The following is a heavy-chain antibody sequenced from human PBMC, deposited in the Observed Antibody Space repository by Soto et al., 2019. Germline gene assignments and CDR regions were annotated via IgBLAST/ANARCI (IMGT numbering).Heavy chain of an antibody. J-gene: IGHJ4*02. D-gene: IGHD3-10*01. CDR2: IDPRSGGT. CDR3: ATDDYGIFPY. CDR1: GYPFTTYY. V-gene: IGHV1-2*02. Sequence: HVQLVQSGTEVKKPGASVRVSCMVSGYPFTTYYIHWVRQAPGQGLEWMGWIDPRSGGTVYEQKFQGRVTMTRDPSISTVYIDLTGLTYDDTALYYCATDDYGIFPYWGQGSLVTVSS.